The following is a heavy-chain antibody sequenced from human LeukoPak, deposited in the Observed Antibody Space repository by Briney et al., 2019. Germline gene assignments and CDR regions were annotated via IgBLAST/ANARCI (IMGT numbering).Heavy chain of an antibody. D-gene: IGHD4-23*01. Sequence: GGSLRLSCAASGFTFSSYSMNWVRQAPGKGLEWVSSISSSSSYIYYADSVKGRFTISRDNAMNSLYLQMNSLRAEDTAVYYCALGGNDAFDIWGQGTMVTVSS. CDR1: GFTFSSYS. CDR3: ALGGNDAFDI. CDR2: ISSSSSYI. J-gene: IGHJ3*02. V-gene: IGHV3-21*01.